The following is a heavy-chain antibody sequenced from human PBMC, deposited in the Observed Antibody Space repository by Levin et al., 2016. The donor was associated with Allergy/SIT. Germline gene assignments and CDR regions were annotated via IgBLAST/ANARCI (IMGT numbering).Heavy chain of an antibody. CDR3: AIPLYCSGGSCFGYYDY. CDR1: GYTFTGYY. J-gene: IGHJ4*02. D-gene: IGHD2-15*01. CDR2: INPNSGGT. V-gene: IGHV1-2*02. Sequence: ASVKVSCKASGYTFTGYYMHWVRQAPGQGLEWMGWINPNSGGTNYAQKFQGRVTMTRDTSISTAYMELSRLRSDDTAVYYCAIPLYCSGGSCFGYYDYWGQGTLVTVSS.